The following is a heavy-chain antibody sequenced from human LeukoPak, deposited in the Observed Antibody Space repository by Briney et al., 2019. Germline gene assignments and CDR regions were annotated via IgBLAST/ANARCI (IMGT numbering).Heavy chain of an antibody. CDR2: IGRIGTTI. Sequence: GGSLRLSCAASGFTFSDYYMSWIRQVPGRGLEWVSYIGRIGTTIHYADSVKGRFTITWDNAKKSLYPQMSSLRAEDTAVYYCARSGKIYFDWLLDYWGQGTLVTVSS. D-gene: IGHD3-9*01. CDR3: ARSGKIYFDWLLDY. J-gene: IGHJ4*02. V-gene: IGHV3-11*04. CDR1: GFTFSDYY.